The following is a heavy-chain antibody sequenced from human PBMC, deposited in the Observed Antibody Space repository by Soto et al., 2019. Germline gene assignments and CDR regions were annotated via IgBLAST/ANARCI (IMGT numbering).Heavy chain of an antibody. Sequence: EVQLVQSGAEVKKHGESLKISCKGSGYSFTSYWIGWVRQMPGKGLECMGIIYPGDSDTRYSPSFQGQVTISADKSISTDYLQWSSLKASYTAMYYCARLGASYDFWCGYYMRQTREIYGYFDLWGRGTLVTVSS. J-gene: IGHJ2*01. CDR2: IYPGDSDT. CDR3: ARLGASYDFWCGYYMRQTREIYGYFDL. CDR1: GYSFTSYW. V-gene: IGHV5-51*01. D-gene: IGHD3-3*01.